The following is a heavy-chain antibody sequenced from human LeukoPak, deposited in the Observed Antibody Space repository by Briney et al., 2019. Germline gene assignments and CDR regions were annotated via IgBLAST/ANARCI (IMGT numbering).Heavy chain of an antibody. CDR3: ARGVDFWGGHPLHYFDY. J-gene: IGHJ4*02. V-gene: IGHV4-30-4*01. CDR1: RGSISSGDYY. Sequence: SQTLSLTCTVSRGSISSGDYYWSWIRQPPGKGLEYIGHIYHSGRSYYNPSLKSRFTISADTSKNQFSLKLSSVTSADTAMYYCARGVDFWGGHPLHYFDYWGQGIQVTVSS. D-gene: IGHD3-3*01. CDR2: IYHSGRS.